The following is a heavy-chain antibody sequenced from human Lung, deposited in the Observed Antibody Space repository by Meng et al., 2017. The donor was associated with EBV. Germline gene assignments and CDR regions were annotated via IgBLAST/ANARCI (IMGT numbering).Heavy chain of an antibody. D-gene: IGHD5-18*01. J-gene: IGHJ4*02. CDR2: IYYSGST. Sequence: QGHVQEPGPGLVKPSQTLSLTCTVSGGSISSGGHYWSWIRQHPGKSLEWIGYIYYSGSTYYNPSLKSLVSISVDTSNNQFSLKLSSVTAADTAVYYCARAVDTGYFDYWGQGTLVTVSS. V-gene: IGHV4-31*01. CDR1: GGSISSGGHY. CDR3: ARAVDTGYFDY.